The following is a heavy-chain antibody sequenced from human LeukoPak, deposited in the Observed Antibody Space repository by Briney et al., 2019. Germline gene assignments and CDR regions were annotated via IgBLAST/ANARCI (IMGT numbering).Heavy chain of an antibody. CDR3: ARTPDGADY. Sequence: HSGGSLRLSCATSGFTFSSNWMSWVRHAPGRGLDWVANIKPDGSAEYYAASVRGRFIISRDNAENSLYLQMNSLRVEDTAVYYCARTPDGADYWGQGTLVTVSS. CDR1: GFTFSSNW. J-gene: IGHJ4*02. D-gene: IGHD3-10*01. V-gene: IGHV3-7*01. CDR2: IKPDGSAE.